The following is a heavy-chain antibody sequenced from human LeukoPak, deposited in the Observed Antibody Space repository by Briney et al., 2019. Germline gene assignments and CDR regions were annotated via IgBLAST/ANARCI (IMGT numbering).Heavy chain of an antibody. CDR3: AKDFSYSYAGFDY. Sequence: GRSLRLSCAASGFTFDDYAMHWVRQAPGQGLEWVSGISWNSGSIGYADSVKGRFTISRDNAKNSLYLQMNSLRAEDTALYYCAKDFSYSYAGFDYWGQGTLVTVSS. CDR2: ISWNSGSI. D-gene: IGHD5-18*01. J-gene: IGHJ4*02. V-gene: IGHV3-9*01. CDR1: GFTFDDYA.